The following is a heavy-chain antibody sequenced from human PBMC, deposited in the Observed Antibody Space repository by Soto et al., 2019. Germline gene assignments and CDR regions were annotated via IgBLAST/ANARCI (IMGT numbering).Heavy chain of an antibody. CDR3: ATLPPRIVVVMTDLPT. CDR1: GASISSTYW. D-gene: IGHD2-15*01. CDR2: IYHTGTT. V-gene: IGHV4-4*02. Sequence: SETLSLTCFVSGASISSTYWWSWVRQTPGKRLEWIGQIYHTGTTSYNPSLKNRVTISLDKSNNQFSLRLTSMTAADTAVYYCATLPPRIVVVMTDLPTWGEGTLVTVSS. J-gene: IGHJ5*02.